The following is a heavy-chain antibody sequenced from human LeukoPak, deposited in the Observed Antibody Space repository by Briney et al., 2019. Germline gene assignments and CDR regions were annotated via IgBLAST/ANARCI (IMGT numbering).Heavy chain of an antibody. Sequence: GGSLRLSCAASGFTFSNAWMSWVRQAPGKGLEWVGRIKSKTDGGTTDYAAPVKGRFTISRDDSKNTLYLQMNSLKTEDTAVYYCTTSGHNYDILTGYRVPDYWGQGTLVTVSS. D-gene: IGHD3-9*01. J-gene: IGHJ4*02. CDR1: GFTFSNAW. CDR2: IKSKTDGGTT. V-gene: IGHV3-15*01. CDR3: TTSGHNYDILTGYRVPDY.